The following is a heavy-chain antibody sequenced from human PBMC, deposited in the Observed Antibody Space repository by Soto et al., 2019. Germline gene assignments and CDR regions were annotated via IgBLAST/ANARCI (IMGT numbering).Heavy chain of an antibody. J-gene: IGHJ5*02. CDR1: GFTFTSSA. V-gene: IGHV1-58*01. D-gene: IGHD6-13*01. CDR3: AAEDPIAAVFDP. CDR2: IVVGSGNT. Sequence: SVKVSCKASGFTFTSSAVQWVRQARGQRLEWIGWIVVGSGNTNYAQKFQERVTITRDMSTSTAYMELSSLRSEDTAVYCCAAEDPIAAVFDPWGQGTLVTVSS.